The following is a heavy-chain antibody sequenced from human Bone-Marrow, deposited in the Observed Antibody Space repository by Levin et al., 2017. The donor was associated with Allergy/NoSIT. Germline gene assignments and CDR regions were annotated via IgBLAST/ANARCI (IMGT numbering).Heavy chain of an antibody. V-gene: IGHV3-72*01. D-gene: IGHD2-15*01. Sequence: GESLKISCAASGFTFSDHYMDWVRQAPGKGLEWVGRIRKKGNSYTTEYAASVKGRFTISRDDSKNSLYLQMNSLKTEDTAVYFCTRLAAAALDYWGQGTLVTVSS. J-gene: IGHJ4*02. CDR1: GFTFSDHY. CDR3: TRLAAAALDY. CDR2: IRKKGNSYTT.